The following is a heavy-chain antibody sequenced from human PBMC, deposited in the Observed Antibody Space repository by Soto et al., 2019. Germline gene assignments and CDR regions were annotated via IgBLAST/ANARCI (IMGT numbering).Heavy chain of an antibody. V-gene: IGHV4-31*03. J-gene: IGHJ3*02. Sequence: SETLSLTCTVSGGSISSGGYYWSWIRQHPGKGLEWTGYIYYSGSTYYNPSLKSRVTISVDTSKNQFSLNLSSVTAADTAVYYCARGARKDAFDIWGQGTMVTVSS. CDR2: IYYSGST. CDR1: GGSISSGGYY. CDR3: ARGARKDAFDI.